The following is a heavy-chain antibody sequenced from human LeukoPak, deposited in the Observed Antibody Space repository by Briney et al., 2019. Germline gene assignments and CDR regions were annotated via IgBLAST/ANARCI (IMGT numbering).Heavy chain of an antibody. CDR3: ARHRAGDYRYYYMDV. Sequence: SETLSLTCTVSGYSISSSSYYWGWIRQPPGKGLEWIGSIYYSGSTYYNPSLKSRVTISVDTSKNQFSLKLSSVTAADTAVYYCARHRAGDYRYYYMDVWGKGTTVTISS. V-gene: IGHV4-39*01. J-gene: IGHJ6*03. CDR2: IYYSGST. CDR1: GYSISSSSYY. D-gene: IGHD4-17*01.